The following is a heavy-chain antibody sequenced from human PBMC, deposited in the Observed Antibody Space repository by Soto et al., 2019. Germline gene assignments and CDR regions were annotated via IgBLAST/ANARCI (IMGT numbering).Heavy chain of an antibody. V-gene: IGHV3-33*01. CDR1: GFTFSSYG. CDR2: IWYDGSNK. CDR3: ARLVKEGYCSSTSCYSYYYMDV. J-gene: IGHJ6*03. Sequence: GGSMRLSCAASGFTFSSYGMHWVRQDPGKGLEWVAVIWYDGSNKYYADSVKGRFTISRDNSKNTLYLQMNSLRAEDTAVYYCARLVKEGYCSSTSCYSYYYMDVWGKGTTVTVSS. D-gene: IGHD2-2*01.